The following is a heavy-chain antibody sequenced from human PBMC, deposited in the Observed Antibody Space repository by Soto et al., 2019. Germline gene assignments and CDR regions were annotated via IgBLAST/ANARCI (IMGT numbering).Heavy chain of an antibody. D-gene: IGHD3-22*01. CDR1: GGTFSRYA. CDR3: TRGLYYDSRGYYFFF. V-gene: IGHV1-69*13. Sequence: GASVKVSCKASGGTFSRYALSWVRQAPGQGPEWMGGIVPMFGTANYAQKFQGRVTITADESTSTAYMQLSSLRSEDTAVYYCTRGLYYDSRGYYFFFWGQGTLVTVS. CDR2: IVPMFGTA. J-gene: IGHJ4*02.